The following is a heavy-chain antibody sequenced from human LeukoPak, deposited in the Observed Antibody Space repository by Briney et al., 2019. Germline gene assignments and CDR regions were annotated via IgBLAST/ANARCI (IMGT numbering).Heavy chain of an antibody. V-gene: IGHV3-7*04. J-gene: IGHJ4*02. Sequence: GGSLRLSCTASGFTFSTYWMTWVRQATGKGLEWVANINQDGSEKNYVDSVKGRFTISRDNAKNSLYLQMNSLRAEDTAVYYCARNMGDYWGQGTLVTVSS. CDR1: GFTFSTYW. CDR3: ARNMGDY. CDR2: INQDGSEK. D-gene: IGHD2/OR15-2a*01.